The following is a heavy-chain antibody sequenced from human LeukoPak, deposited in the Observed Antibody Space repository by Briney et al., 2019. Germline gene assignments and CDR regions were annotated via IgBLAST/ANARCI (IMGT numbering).Heavy chain of an antibody. D-gene: IGHD3-22*01. V-gene: IGHV1-69*05. Sequence: SVKVSCKASGGTFSSYAISGVRQAPGQGLEWMGGIIPIFGTANYAQKFQGRVTITTDESTSTAYMELSSLRSEDRAVYYCARRGSRVKYYYDSSGYSFDYWGQGTLVTVSS. CDR2: IIPIFGTA. CDR1: GGTFSSYA. J-gene: IGHJ4*02. CDR3: ARRGSRVKYYYDSSGYSFDY.